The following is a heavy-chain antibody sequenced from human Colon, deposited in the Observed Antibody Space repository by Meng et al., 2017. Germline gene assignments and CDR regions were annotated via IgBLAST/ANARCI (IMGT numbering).Heavy chain of an antibody. V-gene: IGHV4-61*03. D-gene: IGHD4-17*01. CDR1: GGSVRSGSHY. J-gene: IGHJ5*02. CDR2: IYYTGNT. Sequence: QGLMEESGPGLVRPSETLSLTCNVSGGSVRSGSHYWSWIRQPPGKGLEWIGYIYYTGNTNYNPSLASRVSMSLDTSKNHFSLHLTSVTAADTAIYYCARVNGDFDEAWFDPWGQGTLVTVSS. CDR3: ARVNGDFDEAWFDP.